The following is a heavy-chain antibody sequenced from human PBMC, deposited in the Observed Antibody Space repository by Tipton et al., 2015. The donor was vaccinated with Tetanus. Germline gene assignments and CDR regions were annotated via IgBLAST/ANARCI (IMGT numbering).Heavy chain of an antibody. CDR1: GDSASGYY. V-gene: IGHV4-59*02. Sequence: TLSLTCTVSGDSASGYYWSWIRQPPGKGLEWIGYVYYTGSTNHNPSLKSRVTISMDRSKNQISLQLTSVTAADTAVYFCAGVTAQRTELYFDHWGQGTPVTVSS. CDR2: VYYTGST. J-gene: IGHJ4*02. CDR3: AGVTAQRTELYFDH. D-gene: IGHD6-13*01.